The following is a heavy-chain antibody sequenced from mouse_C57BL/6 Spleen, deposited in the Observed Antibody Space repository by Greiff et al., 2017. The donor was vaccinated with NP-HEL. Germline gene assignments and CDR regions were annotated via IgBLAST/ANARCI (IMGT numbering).Heavy chain of an antibody. J-gene: IGHJ4*01. D-gene: IGHD2-5*01. CDR2: SLPGSGST. Sequence: VQLQQSGAELMKPGASVKLSCKATGYTFTGYWIEWVKQRPGHGLEWIGESLPGSGSTNYNEKFKGKATFTADTSSNTAYRQLSSLTTEDSAIYYCARGRVTKGYYAMDYWGQGTSVTVSA. CDR3: ARGRVTKGYYAMDY. V-gene: IGHV1-9*01. CDR1: GYTFTGYW.